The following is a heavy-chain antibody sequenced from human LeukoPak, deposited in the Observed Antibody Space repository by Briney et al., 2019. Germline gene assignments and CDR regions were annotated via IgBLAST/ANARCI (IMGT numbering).Heavy chain of an antibody. V-gene: IGHV3-48*03. CDR1: GFPFSSYE. Sequence: HTGGALILSCAASGFPFSSYEVTWVRRAPGRGLEWVSYISSSGSTRYYADSVKGRFTISRANANNSLYLQRNSLRAEDTAVYYCARDSSSWPYYFDYWGQGTLVTVSS. J-gene: IGHJ4*02. CDR3: ARDSSSWPYYFDY. CDR2: ISSSGSTR. D-gene: IGHD6-13*01.